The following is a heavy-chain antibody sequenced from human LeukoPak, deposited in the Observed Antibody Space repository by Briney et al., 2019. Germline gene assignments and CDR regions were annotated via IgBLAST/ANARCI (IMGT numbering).Heavy chain of an antibody. V-gene: IGHV3-64*01. D-gene: IGHD5-24*01. CDR2: ISKNGRNT. CDR3: AKDHFPRRVGYNGGESDY. Sequence: GGSPRLSCAASGFTLSSYSMHWVRQAPGKGLEFVSAISKNGRNTYYGNSMKGRFTISRDNSKNTLYLQMNSLRVEDTAVYYCAKDHFPRRVGYNGGESDYWGQGTLVTISS. J-gene: IGHJ4*02. CDR1: GFTLSSYS.